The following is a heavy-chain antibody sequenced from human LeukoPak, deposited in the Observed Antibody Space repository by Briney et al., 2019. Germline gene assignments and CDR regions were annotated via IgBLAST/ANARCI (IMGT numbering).Heavy chain of an antibody. V-gene: IGHV1-2*02. D-gene: IGHD2-15*01. CDR2: INPNSGGT. CDR3: ASDCSGGSLCS. J-gene: IGHJ5*02. Sequence: ASVKVSCKASGHTFTSDVNWVRQATGQGLEWMGWINPNSGGTNYAQKFQGRVTMTRDTSISTAYMELSRLRSDDTAVYYCASDCSGGSLCSWGQGTLVTVSS. CDR1: GHTFTSD.